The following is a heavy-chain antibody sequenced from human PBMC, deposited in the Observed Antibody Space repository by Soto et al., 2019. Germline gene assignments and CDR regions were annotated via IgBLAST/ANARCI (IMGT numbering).Heavy chain of an antibody. J-gene: IGHJ5*02. D-gene: IGHD3-10*01. CDR1: GVSFSGYY. Sequence: SETLSLTCAVYGVSFSGYYWSWIRQPPGKGLEWIGEINHSGSTNYNPSLKSRFTISVDTSKNQFSLKLTSMTAADTAVYYCASFYMVRGVVKPSDSWGQGTLVT. CDR3: ASFYMVRGVVKPSDS. CDR2: INHSGST. V-gene: IGHV4-34*01.